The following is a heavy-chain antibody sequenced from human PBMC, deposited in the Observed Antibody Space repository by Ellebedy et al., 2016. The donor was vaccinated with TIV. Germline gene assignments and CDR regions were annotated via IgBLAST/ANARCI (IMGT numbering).Heavy chain of an antibody. V-gene: IGHV3-13*04. D-gene: IGHD4/OR15-4a*01. Sequence: GESLKISXAASEFTFSSYDMHWVRQATGKGLEWVSAIGTAGDTYYPGSVKGRFTISRENAKNSLYLQMNSLRAGDTAVYYCARAAYDLGALDYWGQGTLVTVSS. J-gene: IGHJ4*02. CDR3: ARAAYDLGALDY. CDR2: IGTAGDT. CDR1: EFTFSSYD.